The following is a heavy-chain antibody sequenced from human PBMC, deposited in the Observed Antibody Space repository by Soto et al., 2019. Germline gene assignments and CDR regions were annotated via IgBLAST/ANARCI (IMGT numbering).Heavy chain of an antibody. Sequence: SETLSLTCTVSGGSISTRSSYWGWIRQTPGKGLEWIGHIHFSGTADYSPSLKGRVSISVDTSKNRFSLKVISVTAADTATYYCARRRAEPHFDAWGQGTPVTVSS. CDR3: ARRRAEPHFDA. CDR2: IHFSGTA. CDR1: GGSISTRSSY. V-gene: IGHV4-39*01. J-gene: IGHJ4*02.